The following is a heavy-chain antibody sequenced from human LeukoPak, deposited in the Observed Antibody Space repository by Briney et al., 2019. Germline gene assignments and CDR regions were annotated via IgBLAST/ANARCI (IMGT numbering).Heavy chain of an antibody. V-gene: IGHV3-21*01. CDR3: ARAMVRGVIIHYYGMDV. Sequence: GGSLRLSCAASGFTFSSYSMNWVRQAPGKGLEWVPSISSSSSYIYYADSVKGRFTISRDNAKNSLYLQMNSLRAEDTAVYYCARAMVRGVIIHYYGMDVWGQGTTVTVSS. CDR1: GFTFSSYS. D-gene: IGHD3-10*01. J-gene: IGHJ6*02. CDR2: ISSSSSYI.